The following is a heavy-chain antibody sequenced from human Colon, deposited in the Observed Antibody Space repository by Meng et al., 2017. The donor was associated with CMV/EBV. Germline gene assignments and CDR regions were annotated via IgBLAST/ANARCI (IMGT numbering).Heavy chain of an antibody. V-gene: IGHV4-39*07. CDR1: GGSISSSSYY. D-gene: IGHD3-10*01. CDR2: IYYSGST. Sequence: SETLSLTCTVSGGSISSSSYYWGWIRQPPGKGLEWIGSIYYSGSTYYNPSLKSRVTISVDTSKNQFSLKLSSVTAADTAVYYCARVQSTKYYYSSGDYWGQGTLVTVSS. CDR3: ARVQSTKYYYSSGDY. J-gene: IGHJ4*02.